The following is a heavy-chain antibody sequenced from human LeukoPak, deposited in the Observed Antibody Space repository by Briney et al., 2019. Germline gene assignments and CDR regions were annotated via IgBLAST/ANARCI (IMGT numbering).Heavy chain of an antibody. CDR1: GGTFSTYA. Sequence: SVKVSCKASGGTFSTYAISWVRQAPGQGLEWMGGIIPIFGTTNFAQKFQGRVTITADESTSTAYMELSSLRSEDTAVYYCARSQSGSYEFDYWGQETLVTVSS. CDR2: IIPIFGTT. J-gene: IGHJ4*02. CDR3: ARSQSGSYEFDY. V-gene: IGHV1-69*01. D-gene: IGHD1-26*01.